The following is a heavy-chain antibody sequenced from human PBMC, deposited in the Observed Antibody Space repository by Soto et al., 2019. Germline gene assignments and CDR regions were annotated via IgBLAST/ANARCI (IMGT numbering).Heavy chain of an antibody. CDR2: IYYSGST. Sequence: SETLSLTCSVSRGSTSSYYWSWIRQPPGKGLEWIGYIYYSGSTDYSPSLKSRVTISLDTSKNQFSLNLRSVTAADTAVYYCASMGYHYGSGSYPLDYWGQGTLVTVSS. CDR1: RGSTSSYY. J-gene: IGHJ4*02. V-gene: IGHV4-59*08. D-gene: IGHD3-10*01. CDR3: ASMGYHYGSGSYPLDY.